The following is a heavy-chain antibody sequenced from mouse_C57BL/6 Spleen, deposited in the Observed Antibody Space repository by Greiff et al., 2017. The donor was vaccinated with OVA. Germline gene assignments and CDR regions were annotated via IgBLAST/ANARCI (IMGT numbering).Heavy chain of an antibody. J-gene: IGHJ3*01. Sequence: EVKLVESGGGLVQPKGSLKLSCAASGFSFNTYAMNWVRQAPGKGLEWVARIRSKSNNYATYYADSVKDRLTISRDDSESMLYLQMNNLKTEDTAMYYCVRVIYYDYDGGFAYWGQGTLVTVSA. CDR2: IRSKSNNYAT. D-gene: IGHD2-4*01. V-gene: IGHV10-1*01. CDR1: GFSFNTYA. CDR3: VRVIYYDYDGGFAY.